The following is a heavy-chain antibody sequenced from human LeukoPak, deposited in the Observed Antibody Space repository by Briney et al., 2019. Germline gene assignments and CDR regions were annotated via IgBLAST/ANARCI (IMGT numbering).Heavy chain of an antibody. CDR3: ARGRGIAEVGIRY. D-gene: IGHD6-13*01. V-gene: IGHV4-34*01. J-gene: IGHJ4*02. CDR1: GGSFSGYY. Sequence: SETLSLTCAVYGGSFSGYYWSWIRQPPKKGLEWIAEIIHRGSTNYNPSLKSRVTISLDTSKNQFSLNVISVIAADTVVYYCARGRGIAEVGIRYWGQGTLVTVSS. CDR2: IIHRGST.